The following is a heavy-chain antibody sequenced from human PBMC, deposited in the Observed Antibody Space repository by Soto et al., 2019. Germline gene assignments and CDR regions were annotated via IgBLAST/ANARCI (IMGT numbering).Heavy chain of an antibody. CDR1: GGSISSYY. J-gene: IGHJ5*02. CDR2: IYYSGST. V-gene: IGHV4-59*01. Sequence: SETLSLTCTVSGGSISSYYWSWIRQPPGKGLEWIGYIYYSGSTNYNPSLKSRVTISVDTSKNQFSLKLSSVTAADTAVYYCARLAAAGNWFDPWGQGTLVTVSS. D-gene: IGHD6-13*01. CDR3: ARLAAAGNWFDP.